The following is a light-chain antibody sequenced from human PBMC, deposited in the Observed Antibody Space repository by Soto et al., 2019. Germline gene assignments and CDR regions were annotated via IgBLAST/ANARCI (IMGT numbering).Light chain of an antibody. CDR2: EGS. Sequence: QSALTQPASVSGSPGQSITISCTGTSSDVGSYNLVSWYQQHPGKAPKLMIYEGSKRPSGVSNRFSGSKSGNTASLTISGLQAEDEADYCCCSYAGSSTFGFGTGTKLTVL. J-gene: IGLJ1*01. V-gene: IGLV2-23*03. CDR1: SSDVGSYNL. CDR3: CSYAGSSTFG.